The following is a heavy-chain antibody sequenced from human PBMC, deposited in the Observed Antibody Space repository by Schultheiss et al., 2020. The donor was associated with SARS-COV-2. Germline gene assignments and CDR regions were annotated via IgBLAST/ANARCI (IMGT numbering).Heavy chain of an antibody. CDR3: ARAATVTTSRESYNWFDP. CDR1: GGSISSSSYY. D-gene: IGHD4-17*01. CDR2: IYTSGST. Sequence: SETLSLTCTVSGGSISSSSYYWGWIRQPPGKGLEWIGRIYTSGSTNYNPSLKSRVTMSVDTSKNQFSLKLSSVTAADTAVYYCARAATVTTSRESYNWFDPWGQGTLVTVSS. J-gene: IGHJ5*02. V-gene: IGHV4-39*07.